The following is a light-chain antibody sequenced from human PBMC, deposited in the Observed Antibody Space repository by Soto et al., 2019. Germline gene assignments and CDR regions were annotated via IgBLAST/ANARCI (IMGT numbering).Light chain of an antibody. CDR2: DAS. CDR3: QQYHNLWT. CDR1: QSVGSK. J-gene: IGKJ1*01. Sequence: EIVMTQSPPTLSVSPGERATLSCRASQSVGSKLAWYQQRPGQAPRLLIYDASNRATGIPARFSGSGSGTEFSLTITSLQSEDFALYYCQQYHNLWTFGQGTEVEIK. V-gene: IGKV3D-15*01.